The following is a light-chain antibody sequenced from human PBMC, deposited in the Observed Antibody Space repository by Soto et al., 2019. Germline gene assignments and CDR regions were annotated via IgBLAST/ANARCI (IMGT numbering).Light chain of an antibody. CDR3: QQYGSSPWT. Sequence: EIVLTQSPGTLSLSPGERATLSCRASQSVSSGHLAWYQQKPGQAPRLLIYGVSSRATGIPDRFSGSGSGTDFALTISRLEPEDFAVYYCQQYGSSPWTFGQGPRWKS. V-gene: IGKV3-20*01. CDR1: QSVSSGH. CDR2: GVS. J-gene: IGKJ1*01.